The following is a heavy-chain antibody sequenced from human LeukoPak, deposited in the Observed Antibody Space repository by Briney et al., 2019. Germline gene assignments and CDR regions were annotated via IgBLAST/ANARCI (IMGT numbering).Heavy chain of an antibody. CDR2: ISTGSSYI. Sequence: GGCLRLSCAASGFTFTTYTMNWVRQAPGKGLEWVSSISTGSSYIHYADSVKGRFTISRDNAKNSLYLQMNSLRAEDTAVYYCATGTEETTVVTPCYWGQGTLVTVSS. J-gene: IGHJ4*02. CDR3: ATGTEETTVVTPCY. V-gene: IGHV3-21*01. D-gene: IGHD4-23*01. CDR1: GFTFTTYT.